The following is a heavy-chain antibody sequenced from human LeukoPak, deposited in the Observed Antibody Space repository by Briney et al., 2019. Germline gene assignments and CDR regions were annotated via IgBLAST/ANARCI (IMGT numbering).Heavy chain of an antibody. V-gene: IGHV4-39*07. J-gene: IGHJ4*02. Sequence: PETLSLTCTVSGGSISSSFYYWGWIRQPPGKGLEWIGSIYHSGSTYYNPSLKSRVTISVDTSKNQFSLKLSSVTAADTAVYYCARDRYYYDSSGYPTRRFDYWGQGTLVTVSS. CDR2: IYHSGST. D-gene: IGHD3-22*01. CDR3: ARDRYYYDSSGYPTRRFDY. CDR1: GGSISSSFYY.